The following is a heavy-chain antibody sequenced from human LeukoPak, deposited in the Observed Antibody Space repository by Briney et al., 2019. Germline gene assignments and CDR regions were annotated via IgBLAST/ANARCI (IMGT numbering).Heavy chain of an antibody. Sequence: PSETLSLTCTVSGGSISSSAYHWGWIRQPPGKGLEWIGEINHSGSTNYNPSLKSRVTISVDTSKNQFSLKLSSVTAADPAVYYCACPTGNFDYWGQGTLVTVSS. V-gene: IGHV4-39*07. CDR2: INHSGST. CDR3: ACPTGNFDY. J-gene: IGHJ4*02. CDR1: GGSISSSAYH. D-gene: IGHD1-14*01.